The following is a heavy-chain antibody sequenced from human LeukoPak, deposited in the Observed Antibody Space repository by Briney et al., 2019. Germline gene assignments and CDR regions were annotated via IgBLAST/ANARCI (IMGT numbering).Heavy chain of an antibody. CDR3: ASMVSSWYRNFDY. V-gene: IGHV4-34*01. D-gene: IGHD6-13*01. Sequence: SETLSLTCAVYGGSFSGYYWSWIRQPPGKGLEWIGEINHSGSTNYNPSLKSRVTISVDTSKNQFSLKLSSVTAADTAVYYCASMVSSWYRNFDYWGQGTLVTVSS. J-gene: IGHJ4*02. CDR1: GGSFSGYY. CDR2: INHSGST.